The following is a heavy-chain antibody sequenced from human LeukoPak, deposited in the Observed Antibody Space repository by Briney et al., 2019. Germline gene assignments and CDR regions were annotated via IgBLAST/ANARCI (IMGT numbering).Heavy chain of an antibody. V-gene: IGHV3-7*01. Sequence: GGSLRPSCAAPGFTFSNYWMSWVRQAPGKGLEWVANINQDGSGKYYVDSVKGRFTISRDNAKNSLYLQMNSLRAEDTAVYYCARDRSSGWDDYWGQGSLVTVSS. D-gene: IGHD6-19*01. J-gene: IGHJ4*02. CDR1: GFTFSNYW. CDR3: ARDRSSGWDDY. CDR2: INQDGSGK.